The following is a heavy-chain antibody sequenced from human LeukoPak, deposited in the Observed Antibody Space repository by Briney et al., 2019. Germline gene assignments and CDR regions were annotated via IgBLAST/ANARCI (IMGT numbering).Heavy chain of an antibody. V-gene: IGHV1-69*04. CDR3: AREYCSGGSCQDY. CDR1: GGTFSSYT. J-gene: IGHJ4*02. Sequence: SVKVSCKASGGTFSSYTISWVRQAPGQGLEWMGRIIPILGIANYAQKFQGRVTIAADKSTSTAYMELSSLRSEDTAVYYCAREYCSGGSCQDYWGQGTLVTVSS. D-gene: IGHD2-15*01. CDR2: IIPILGIA.